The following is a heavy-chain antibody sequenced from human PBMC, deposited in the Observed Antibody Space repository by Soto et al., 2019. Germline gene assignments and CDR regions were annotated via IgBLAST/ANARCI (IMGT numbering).Heavy chain of an antibody. CDR2: ISSDGNDK. V-gene: IGHV3-30*18. Sequence: GGSLRLSCAASGFTFSTYGMHWVRQAPGKGLERVAVISSDGNDKYHADSVKGRFTISRDNSKNTLYLQMNSLRAEDTAVYYCAKDSGRGSADYYFDYWGQGTLVTVSS. CDR1: GFTFSTYG. CDR3: AKDSGRGSADYYFDY. D-gene: IGHD3-10*01. J-gene: IGHJ4*02.